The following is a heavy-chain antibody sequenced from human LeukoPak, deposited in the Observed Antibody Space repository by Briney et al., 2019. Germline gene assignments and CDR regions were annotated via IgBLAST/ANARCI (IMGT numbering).Heavy chain of an antibody. CDR2: IYSGGST. Sequence: GGSPRLSCAASGFIVSSNYMNWVRQAPGKGLEWVSVIYSGGSTYYADSVKGRFTVFRHNSKNTLFLQMNSLRAEDTAVYYCAGIVGATDAFDIWGQGTMVTVSS. CDR3: AGIVGATDAFDI. V-gene: IGHV3-53*04. D-gene: IGHD1-26*01. J-gene: IGHJ3*02. CDR1: GFIVSSNY.